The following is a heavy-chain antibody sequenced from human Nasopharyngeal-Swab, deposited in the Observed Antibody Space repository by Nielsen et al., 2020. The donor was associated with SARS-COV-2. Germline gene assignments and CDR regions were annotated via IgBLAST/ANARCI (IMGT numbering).Heavy chain of an antibody. CDR3: ARGRWGGSYCDY. J-gene: IGHJ4*02. CDR2: INHSGST. V-gene: IGHV4-34*01. D-gene: IGHD1-26*01. Sequence: SQTLSLTCAVYGGSFSGYYWSWIRQPPGKGLEWIGEINHSGSTNYNPSLKSRVTISVDTSKNQFSLKLSSVTAADTAVYYCARGRWGGSYCDYWGQGTLVTVPS. CDR1: GGSFSGYY.